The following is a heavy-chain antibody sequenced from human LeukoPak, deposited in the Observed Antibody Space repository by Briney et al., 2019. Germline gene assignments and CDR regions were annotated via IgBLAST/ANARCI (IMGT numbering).Heavy chain of an antibody. J-gene: IGHJ6*02. CDR1: GGSFSGYY. CDR2: INHSGST. CDR3: ARGRTWDIVVVPALDGMDV. V-gene: IGHV4-34*01. D-gene: IGHD2-2*01. Sequence: KSSETLSLTCAVYGGSFSGYYWSWIRQPPGKGLEWIGEINHSGSTNYNPSLKSRVTISVDTFKNQFSLELSSVTAADTAVYYCARGRTWDIVVVPALDGMDVWGQGTTVTVSS.